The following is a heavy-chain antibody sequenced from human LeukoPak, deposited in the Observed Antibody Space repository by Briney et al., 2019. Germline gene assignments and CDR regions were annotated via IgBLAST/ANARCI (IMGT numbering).Heavy chain of an antibody. CDR2: ISSSSSYI. CDR3: AKDYRPEAHFDY. CDR1: GFTFSTYA. J-gene: IGHJ4*02. Sequence: PGGSLRLSCAASGFTFSTYAMSWVRQAPGKGLEWVSSISSSSSYIYYADSVKGRFTISRDNAKNSLYLQMNSLRAEDTAAYYCAKDYRPEAHFDYWGQGTLVTVSS. V-gene: IGHV3-21*01.